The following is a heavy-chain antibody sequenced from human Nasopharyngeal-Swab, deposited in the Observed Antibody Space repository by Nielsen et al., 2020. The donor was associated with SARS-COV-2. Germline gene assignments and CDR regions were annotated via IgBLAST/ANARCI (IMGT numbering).Heavy chain of an antibody. CDR3: ARGVAAAGTPFPRYYFDY. Sequence: SAKAPRQAPAYTFTSYYMHWPRHPPRQGPACLAIINPSGGSTSYAQKFQGRVTMTRDTSTSTDYMELSSLRSEDTAVYYCARGVAAAGTPFPRYYFDYWGQGTLVTVSS. V-gene: IGHV1-46*01. J-gene: IGHJ4*02. CDR1: AYTFTSYY. D-gene: IGHD6-13*01. CDR2: INPSGGST.